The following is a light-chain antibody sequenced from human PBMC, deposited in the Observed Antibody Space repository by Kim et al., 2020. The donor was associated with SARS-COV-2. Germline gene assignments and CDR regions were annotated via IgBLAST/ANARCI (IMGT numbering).Light chain of an antibody. CDR2: WAS. J-gene: IGKJ1*01. CDR3: QQYHNIAWT. Sequence: DIVMTQSPDSLAVSLGERATINCKSSQSILYRSNTKNYLAWYQQKRGQPPKLLIYWASTRESGVPDRFSGSGSGTDFTLTISSLQADDAAVYYCQQYHNIAWTFGQGTKVDIK. V-gene: IGKV4-1*01. CDR1: QSILYRSNTKNY.